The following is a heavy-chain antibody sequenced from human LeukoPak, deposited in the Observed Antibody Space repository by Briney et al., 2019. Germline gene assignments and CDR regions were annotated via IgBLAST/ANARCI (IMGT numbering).Heavy chain of an antibody. J-gene: IGHJ4*02. D-gene: IGHD4-11*01. CDR3: ASSRRPARLQFDY. Sequence: SETLSLTCTVSGGSISSGDYYWSWSRQPPGKGLEWIGYIYYSGSTYYNPSLKSRVTISVDTSKNQFSLKLSSVTAADTAVYYCASSRRPARLQFDYWGQGILVTVSS. V-gene: IGHV4-30-4*08. CDR2: IYYSGST. CDR1: GGSISSGDYY.